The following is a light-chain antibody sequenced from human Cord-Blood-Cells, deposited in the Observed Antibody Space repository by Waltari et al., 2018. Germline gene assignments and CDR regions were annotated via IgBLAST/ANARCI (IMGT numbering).Light chain of an antibody. CDR2: VGSDGLVG. CDR1: SGYSHHK. V-gene: IGLV9-49*01. CDR3: GADHGRGSNFVV. J-gene: IGLJ3*02. Sequence: QPVLTQPPSASASLGASVTLTCTLSSGYSHHKVDCYQPRPGKGPRFEMRVGSDGLVGSKGDGIPDRFSVLGSDLNRYLTIKNIQEEDESDYHCGADHGRGSNFVVFGGGTKLTVL.